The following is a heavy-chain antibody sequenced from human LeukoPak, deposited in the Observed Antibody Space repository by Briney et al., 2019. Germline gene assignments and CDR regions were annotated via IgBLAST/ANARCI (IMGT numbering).Heavy chain of an antibody. J-gene: IGHJ4*02. CDR3: ARGDIVVVPAALDY. V-gene: IGHV3-33*01. Sequence: GRSLRLSCAASGFTFSSYGMHWVRQAPGKGLEWVALIWFDGSNKYYADSVKGRFTISRDNSKNTLYLQMNSLRADDMAVYYCARGDIVVVPAALDYWGQGTLVTVSS. D-gene: IGHD2-2*01. CDR1: GFTFSSYG. CDR2: IWFDGSNK.